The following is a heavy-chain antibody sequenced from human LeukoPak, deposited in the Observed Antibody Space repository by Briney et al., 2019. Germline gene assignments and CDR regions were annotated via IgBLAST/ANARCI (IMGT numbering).Heavy chain of an antibody. D-gene: IGHD3-22*01. CDR2: IKSRTDGGTT. J-gene: IGHJ4*02. CDR1: GFTISNAW. Sequence: GGSLRLSLAAAGFTISNAWMNWVRQAPGKGLEWVGRIKSRTDGGTTDYTAPVKGRFTISRDDSKNTLYLQMNSLKTEDTAVYYCTTDRVPHYYGSSGDDYWGQGTLVTVSS. V-gene: IGHV3-15*01. CDR3: TTDRVPHYYGSSGDDY.